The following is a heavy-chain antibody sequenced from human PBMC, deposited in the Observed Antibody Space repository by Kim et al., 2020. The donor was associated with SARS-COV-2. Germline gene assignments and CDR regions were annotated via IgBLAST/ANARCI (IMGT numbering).Heavy chain of an antibody. D-gene: IGHD3-10*01. V-gene: IGHV3-7*01. J-gene: IGHJ4*02. Sequence: YSVDSVKGRITLSRDNAKNSLYIQINSLTDEDTAMYYCARGDYTSGTYFDYWGQGTLVTVSS. CDR3: ARGDYTSGTYFDY.